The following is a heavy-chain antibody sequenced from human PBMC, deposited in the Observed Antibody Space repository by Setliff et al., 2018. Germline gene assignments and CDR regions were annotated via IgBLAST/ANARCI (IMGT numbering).Heavy chain of an antibody. CDR2: INPSSGGT. CDR1: GFPLTGYY. CDR3: VREGVDTRSSTDYRYYMDV. D-gene: IGHD5-18*01. J-gene: IGHJ6*03. V-gene: IGHV1-2*02. Sequence: ASVKVSCKTSGFPLTGYYMHWVRQTPGQGLEWMGWINPSSGGTNYAQKFQGRVTMTRDTSISTAYMELSRLTSDDTAVYYCVREGVDTRSSTDYRYYMDVWGKGTTVTVSS.